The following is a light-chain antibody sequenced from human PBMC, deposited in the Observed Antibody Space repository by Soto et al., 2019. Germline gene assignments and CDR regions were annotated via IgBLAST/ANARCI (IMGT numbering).Light chain of an antibody. CDR3: QQYNTNPWT. CDR1: QSIRTW. J-gene: IGKJ1*01. Sequence: DIQMTQSPSTLSASVGDRVTITCRASQSIRTWLAWYQQKPGKAPKLLIYDASSLKSGVPSRFSGGGSGTEFTLTISSPRPDDFTTYYCQQYNTNPWTFGQGTKVDIK. V-gene: IGKV1-5*01. CDR2: DAS.